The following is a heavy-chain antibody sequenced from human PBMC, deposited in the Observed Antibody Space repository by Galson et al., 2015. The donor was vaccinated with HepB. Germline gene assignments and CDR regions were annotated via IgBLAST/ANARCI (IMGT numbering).Heavy chain of an antibody. D-gene: IGHD3-22*01. V-gene: IGHV3-30*18. CDR3: AKGDQYDKSGDHHNYGMDV. CDR1: GFTFSSFG. J-gene: IGHJ6*02. CDR2: ISYDGRKK. Sequence: SLRLSCAVSGFTFSSFGMHWVRQAPGKGLEWVSVISYDGRKKYYPDSVKGRFTISRNNSQNTLYLQMSSLGADDTAVYYCAKGDQYDKSGDHHNYGMDVWGQGTTVTVSS.